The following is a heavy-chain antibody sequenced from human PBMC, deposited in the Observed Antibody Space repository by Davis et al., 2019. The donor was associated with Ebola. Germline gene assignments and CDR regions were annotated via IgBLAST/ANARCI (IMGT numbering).Heavy chain of an antibody. D-gene: IGHD2-2*01. V-gene: IGHV3-23*01. Sequence: PGGSLRLSCAASGFTFSSYAMSWVRQAPGKGLEWVSAISGSGGSTYYADSVKGRFTISRDNSKNTLYLQMNSLRAEDTAVYYCAKKRTSCCYYYGMDVWGQGTTVTVSS. CDR3: AKKRTSCCYYYGMDV. J-gene: IGHJ6*02. CDR2: ISGSGGST. CDR1: GFTFSSYA.